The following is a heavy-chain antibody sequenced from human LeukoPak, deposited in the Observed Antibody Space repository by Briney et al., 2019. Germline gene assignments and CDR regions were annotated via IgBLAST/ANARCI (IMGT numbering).Heavy chain of an antibody. CDR1: GYTFTSYY. Sequence: ASVKVSCKXSGYTFTSYYMHWVRQAPGQGLERMGIINPSGGSTSCAQKFQGRVTMTRDTSTSTVYMELSSLRSEDTAVYYCARAPYYYMDVWGKGTTVTVSS. V-gene: IGHV1-46*03. CDR3: ARAPYYYMDV. CDR2: INPSGGST. J-gene: IGHJ6*03.